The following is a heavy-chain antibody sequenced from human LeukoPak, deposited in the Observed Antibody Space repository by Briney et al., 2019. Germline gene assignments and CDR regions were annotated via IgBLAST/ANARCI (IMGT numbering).Heavy chain of an antibody. CDR2: INTDGSST. CDR3: AKARYCSSTSCYAPFDY. J-gene: IGHJ4*02. D-gene: IGHD2-2*01. Sequence: GGSLRLSCAASGFTFSSYWMHWVRQAPGKGLVWVSRINTDGSSTSYADSVKGRFTISRDNSKNTLYLQMNSLRAEDTAVYYCAKARYCSSTSCYAPFDYWGQGTLVTVSS. V-gene: IGHV3-74*01. CDR1: GFTFSSYW.